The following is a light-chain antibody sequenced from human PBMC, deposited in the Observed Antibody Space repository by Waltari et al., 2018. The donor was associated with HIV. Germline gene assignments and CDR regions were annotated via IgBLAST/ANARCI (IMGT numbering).Light chain of an antibody. CDR2: AAS. V-gene: IGKV1-17*01. CDR3: LQHNSYPLT. J-gene: IGKJ3*01. Sequence: DIQMTQSPSSLSASVGDRVTITCRASQGIRNELGWYQQKPGKAPKRLIYAASSLQSGVPSRFSGSGSGTEFTLTISSLQPEDFATYYCLQHNSYPLTFGPGTKVDIK. CDR1: QGIRNE.